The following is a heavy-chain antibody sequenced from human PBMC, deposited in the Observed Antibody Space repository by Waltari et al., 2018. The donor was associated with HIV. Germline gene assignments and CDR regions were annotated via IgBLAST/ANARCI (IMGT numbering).Heavy chain of an antibody. Sequence: QLQLQQCGAGLLMPSETLSLTRAVYGASFSGYYWTSSHQPPGKGLEWIGEINHRGGTNYNPSLKSRVTISGDTSKIQFSLKLSSVTAADTAVYYCARGSIVLVPAATNYFDYWGQGTLVTVSS. CDR3: ARGSIVLVPAATNYFDY. V-gene: IGHV4-34*01. CDR2: INHRGGT. D-gene: IGHD2-2*01. J-gene: IGHJ4*02. CDR1: GASFSGYY.